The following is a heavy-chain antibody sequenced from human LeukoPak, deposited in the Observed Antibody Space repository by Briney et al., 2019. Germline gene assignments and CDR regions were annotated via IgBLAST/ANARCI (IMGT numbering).Heavy chain of an antibody. V-gene: IGHV3-21*01. Sequence: GGSLRLSCAASGFTFSNYNMNWVRQAPGKGLEWVSSISTSSIYIYYADSVKGRFTISRDNARNSLYLQMNSLRAEDTAVYYCARCWGSGSYLFDAFDIWGQGTMVTVSS. J-gene: IGHJ3*02. CDR3: ARCWGSGSYLFDAFDI. CDR1: GFTFSNYN. CDR2: ISTSSIYI. D-gene: IGHD1-26*01.